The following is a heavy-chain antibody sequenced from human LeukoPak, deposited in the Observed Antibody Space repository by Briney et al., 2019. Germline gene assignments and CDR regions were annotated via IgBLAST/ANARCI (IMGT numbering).Heavy chain of an antibody. Sequence: ASVKVSCKASGYTFTSYYMHWVRQAPGQGLEWMGIINPSGGSTSYAQKFQGRVTMTRDASTSTVYMELSSLRSEDTAVYYCARTIAPRDWFDPWGQGTLVTVSS. CDR3: ARTIAPRDWFDP. CDR2: INPSGGST. J-gene: IGHJ5*02. D-gene: IGHD2-21*01. V-gene: IGHV1-46*01. CDR1: GYTFTSYY.